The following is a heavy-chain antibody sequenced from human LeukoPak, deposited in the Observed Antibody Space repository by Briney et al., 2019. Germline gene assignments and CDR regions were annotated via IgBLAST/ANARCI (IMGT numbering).Heavy chain of an antibody. J-gene: IGHJ4*02. Sequence: GGSLRLSCAASGFTFNNYAMNWARQAPGKGLEWVSTISPSGGSTFYSDSVKGRFTISRDNSKNTLYLQMNSLRAEDTAVYYCAKRVAVSSSLNFDYWGQGTLVTVSS. CDR2: ISPSGGST. V-gene: IGHV3-23*01. CDR3: AKRVAVSSSLNFDY. CDR1: GFTFNNYA. D-gene: IGHD6-6*01.